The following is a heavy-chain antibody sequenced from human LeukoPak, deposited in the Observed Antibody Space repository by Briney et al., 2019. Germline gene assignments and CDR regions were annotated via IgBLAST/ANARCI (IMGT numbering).Heavy chain of an antibody. V-gene: IGHV1-2*06. D-gene: IGHD3-16*01. Sequence: ASVKVSCKASGYTFTSYDINWVRQATGQGLEWMGRINPNSGGTNYAQKFQGRVTMTRDTSISTAYMELSRLRSDDTAVHYCARAQGAHWGYWFDPWGQGTLVTVSS. CDR2: INPNSGGT. CDR1: GYTFTSYD. CDR3: ARAQGAHWGYWFDP. J-gene: IGHJ5*02.